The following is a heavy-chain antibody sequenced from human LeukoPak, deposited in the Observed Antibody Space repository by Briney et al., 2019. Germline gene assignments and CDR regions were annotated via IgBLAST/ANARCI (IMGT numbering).Heavy chain of an antibody. CDR1: GFNLSAYS. V-gene: IGHV3-48*01. CDR2: ISRSSDAI. J-gene: IGHJ4*02. Sequence: GGSLRLSCAASGFNLSAYSMNWVRQAPGKGLEWVSYISRSSDAIYDADSVKGRFTISRDNAKNLLFLQMNSLGVEDTALYYCARGDPDHYITLDYWGQGTLVTVSS. D-gene: IGHD4-11*01. CDR3: ARGDPDHYITLDY.